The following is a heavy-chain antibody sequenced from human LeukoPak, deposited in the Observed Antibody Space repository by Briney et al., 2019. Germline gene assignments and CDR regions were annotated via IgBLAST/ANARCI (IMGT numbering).Heavy chain of an antibody. CDR2: IKQDGSEK. Sequence: TGGSLRLSCAASGFTFSSYWMSWVRQAPGKGLEWVANIKQDGSEKYYVDSVKGRFTISRDNAKNSVYLQMNSLRAEDTAVYYCARDAGIIAAAGTILDYWGQGTLVTVSS. CDR1: GFTFSSYW. CDR3: ARDAGIIAAAGTILDY. J-gene: IGHJ4*02. D-gene: IGHD6-13*01. V-gene: IGHV3-7*01.